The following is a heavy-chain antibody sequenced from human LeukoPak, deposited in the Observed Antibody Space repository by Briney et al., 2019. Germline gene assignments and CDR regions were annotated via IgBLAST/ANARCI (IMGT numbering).Heavy chain of an antibody. CDR3: AREYYDFWSGYMRIDP. J-gene: IGHJ5*02. CDR2: ISYDGSNK. Sequence: GGSMRLSCAASGFTFTSYAMHRVRQAPGKGLEWVAVISYDGSNKYYADSVKGRFTISRDNSKNTLYLQMNSLRAEDTAVYYCAREYYDFWSGYMRIDPWGQGTLVTVSS. CDR1: GFTFTSYA. V-gene: IGHV3-30-3*01. D-gene: IGHD3-3*01.